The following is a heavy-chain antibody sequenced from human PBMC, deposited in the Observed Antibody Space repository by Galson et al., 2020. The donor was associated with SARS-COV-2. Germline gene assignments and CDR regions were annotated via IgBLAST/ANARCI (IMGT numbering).Heavy chain of an antibody. CDR3: TTDAPIVVVPAARVTWFDP. D-gene: IGHD2-2*01. V-gene: IGHV3-15*01. CDR2: IKSNTDGGTT. J-gene: IGHJ5*02. CDR1: GFTFSNAW. Sequence: GSLRLSCAASGFTFSNAWMSWVRQAPGKGLEWVGRIKSNTDGGTTDYAAPVKGRFTISRDESKNTLYLQMNSLKTEDTAVYYCTTDAPIVVVPAARVTWFDPWGQGTLVTGSS.